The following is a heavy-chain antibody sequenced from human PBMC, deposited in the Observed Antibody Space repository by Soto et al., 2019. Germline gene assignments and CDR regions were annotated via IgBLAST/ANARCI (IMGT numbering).Heavy chain of an antibody. CDR1: GFTFSSYW. V-gene: IGHV3-7*03. CDR2: IKQDGSEK. J-gene: IGHJ4*02. D-gene: IGHD3-3*01. CDR3: ARGRRGFLEWLLEYYFDY. Sequence: EVQLVESGGGLVQPGGSLRLSCAASGFTFSSYWMSWVRQAPGKGLEWVANIKQDGSEKYYVDSVKGRFTISRDNAKNSLYLQMNSLRAEDTAVYYCARGRRGFLEWLLEYYFDYWGQGTLVTVSS.